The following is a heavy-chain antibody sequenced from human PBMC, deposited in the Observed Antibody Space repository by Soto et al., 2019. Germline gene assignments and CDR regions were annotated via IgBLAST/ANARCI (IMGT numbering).Heavy chain of an antibody. V-gene: IGHV4-39*01. Sequence: SETLSLTCTVSGGSISSSSYYWGWIRQPPGKGLEWIGSIHYTGSTYYNPALKSRVTISVDTSKNQFSQKLSSGTAADTAVYYCATSSRNSSSWYGHGHTRKYCFDYWGQGTLVTVSS. CDR2: IHYTGST. D-gene: IGHD6-13*01. J-gene: IGHJ4*02. CDR1: GGSISSSSYY. CDR3: ATSSRNSSSWYGHGHTRKYCFDY.